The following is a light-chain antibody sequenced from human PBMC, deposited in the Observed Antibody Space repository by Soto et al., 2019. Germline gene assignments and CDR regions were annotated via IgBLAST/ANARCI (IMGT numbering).Light chain of an antibody. V-gene: IGKV1-9*01. Sequence: DIQLTQSPSFLSASVGDRDTITCRASQGISSYLAWYQQKPGKAPKLLIYAASTLQNGVPSRFSGSGSGTEFSLTISNLHPEVFATYYCQNLNSFPLRFCGGTEADIK. CDR1: QGISSY. J-gene: IGKJ4*01. CDR2: AAS. CDR3: QNLNSFPLR.